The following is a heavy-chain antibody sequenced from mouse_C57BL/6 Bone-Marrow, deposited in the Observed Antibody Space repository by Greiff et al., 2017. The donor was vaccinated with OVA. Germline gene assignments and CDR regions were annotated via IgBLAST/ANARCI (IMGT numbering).Heavy chain of an antibody. D-gene: IGHD2-2*01. CDR3: AKKGGSTMVTTTSMDY. Sequence: QVQLKQSGPGLVQPSQSLSITCTVSGFSLTSYGVHWVRQPPGKGLEWLGVIWSGGSTDYNAAFISRLSISKDNSKSQVFFKMNSLQADDTAIYYCAKKGGSTMVTTTSMDYWGQGTSVTVSS. V-gene: IGHV2-4*01. CDR2: IWSGGST. CDR1: GFSLTSYG. J-gene: IGHJ4*01.